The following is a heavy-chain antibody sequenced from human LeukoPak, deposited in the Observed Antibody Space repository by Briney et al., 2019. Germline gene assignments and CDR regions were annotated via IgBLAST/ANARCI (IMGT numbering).Heavy chain of an antibody. J-gene: IGHJ4*02. CDR1: GFTFSSYW. V-gene: IGHV3-7*04. CDR3: ARARYYYDSRDYYQYFDY. Sequence: GGSLRLSCAASGFTFSSYWMSWVRQAPGKGLEWVANIKQDGGEKFYVDSVKGRFIISRDNAKSSLYLQMNSLRAEHTAVYYCARARYYYDSRDYYQYFDYWGQGTLVTVSS. CDR2: IKQDGGEK. D-gene: IGHD3-22*01.